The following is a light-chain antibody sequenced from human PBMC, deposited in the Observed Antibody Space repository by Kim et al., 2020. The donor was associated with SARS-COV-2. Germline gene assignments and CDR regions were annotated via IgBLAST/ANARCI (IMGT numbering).Light chain of an antibody. Sequence: ASVEDRVIVTCRASHTITDWLAWYQQKPGKAPRLLIYKASSLESGVPSRFSGSGSGTEFTLTISSLQPDDFATYYCQEYNTYSPTFGRGTKVDIK. CDR2: KAS. V-gene: IGKV1-5*03. CDR1: HTITDW. J-gene: IGKJ1*01. CDR3: QEYNTYSPT.